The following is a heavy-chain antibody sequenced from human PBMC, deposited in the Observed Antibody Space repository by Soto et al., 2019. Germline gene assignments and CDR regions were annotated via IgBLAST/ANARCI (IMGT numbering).Heavy chain of an antibody. CDR1: GYTFSTSG. V-gene: IGHV1-18*01. CDR3: ARDTESNRYND. J-gene: IGHJ1*01. Sequence: ASVKVSCKTSGYTFSTSGISWVRQAPGQGLEWVGWIRPGNGNRKSAQRLQGRVTLTTDTSASTAYMELRSLTSDDTAMYYCARDTESNRYNDWGQGTLVTVSS. CDR2: IRPGNGNR. D-gene: IGHD1-20*01.